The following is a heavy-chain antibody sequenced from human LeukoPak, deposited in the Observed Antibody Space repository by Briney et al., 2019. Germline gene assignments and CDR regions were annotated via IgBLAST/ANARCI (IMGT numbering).Heavy chain of an antibody. D-gene: IGHD2-8*02. CDR2: ISYIGST. J-gene: IGHJ4*02. Sequence: TSSETLSLTCAASGDSFSSHYWTWLRQPPGKGLEWLGYISYIGSTNYNPSLKSRVTISIDTYKNQFSLKLSSVTAADTAVYYCARHSASYWIWGQGTLVTVSS. V-gene: IGHV4-59*11. CDR3: ARHSASYWI. CDR1: GDSFSSHY.